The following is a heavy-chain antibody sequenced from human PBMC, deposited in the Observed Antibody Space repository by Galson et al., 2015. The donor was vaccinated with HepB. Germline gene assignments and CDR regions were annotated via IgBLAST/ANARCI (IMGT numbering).Heavy chain of an antibody. CDR3: ARPALVRGVIIINFFDL. CDR1: GFTFSSFG. J-gene: IGHJ4*02. D-gene: IGHD3-10*01. V-gene: IGHV3-21*06. CDR2: IGARHTDT. Sequence: SLRLSCAASGFTFSSFGMHWVRQAPGKGPEWVSSIGARHTDTFYADSVKGRFTISRDNARNSLSLEMSSLRAEDTAVYYCARPALVRGVIIINFFDLWGQGTLVTVSA.